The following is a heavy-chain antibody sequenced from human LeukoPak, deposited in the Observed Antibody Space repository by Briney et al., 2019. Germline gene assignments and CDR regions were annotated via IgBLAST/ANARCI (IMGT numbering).Heavy chain of an antibody. J-gene: IGHJ4*02. D-gene: IGHD1-26*01. CDR2: ISWNSGSI. V-gene: IGHV3-9*01. CDR1: GFTFDDYA. Sequence: GGSLRLSCAASGFTFDDYAMHWVRQAPGKGLEWVSGISWNSGSIGYADSVKGRFTISRDNAKNSLYLQMNSLRAEDTALYYCAKDKQRELQTGGFDYWGQGTLVTVSS. CDR3: AKDKQRELQTGGFDY.